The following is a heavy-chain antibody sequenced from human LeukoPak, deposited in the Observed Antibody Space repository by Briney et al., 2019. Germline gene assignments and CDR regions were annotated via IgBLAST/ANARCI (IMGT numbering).Heavy chain of an antibody. J-gene: IGHJ4*02. Sequence: GGSLRLSCAASGFTFSSSAMSWVRQVPGKGLEWVSGISASGGSTSYADSVRGRFTISRGNSKNTLYLQMHSLRAEDTAIYYCATGRYNWNSWGQGTLVTVSS. CDR3: ATGRYNWNS. CDR1: GFTFSSSA. CDR2: ISASGGST. V-gene: IGHV3-23*01. D-gene: IGHD1-20*01.